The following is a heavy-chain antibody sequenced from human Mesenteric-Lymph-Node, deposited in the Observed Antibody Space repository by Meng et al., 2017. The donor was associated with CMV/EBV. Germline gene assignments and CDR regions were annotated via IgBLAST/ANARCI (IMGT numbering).Heavy chain of an antibody. D-gene: IGHD6-13*01. Sequence: GESLKISCAASGFTFSTYWMTWVRQAPGKGLEWVANIKQDGSEKYCVDSVKGRFTISRDNAKNSLYLQMNSLRAEDTAVYYCAKEEGAAAAGTAIDYWGQGTLVTV. CDR2: IKQDGSEK. V-gene: IGHV3-7*03. J-gene: IGHJ4*02. CDR3: AKEEGAAAAGTAIDY. CDR1: GFTFSTYW.